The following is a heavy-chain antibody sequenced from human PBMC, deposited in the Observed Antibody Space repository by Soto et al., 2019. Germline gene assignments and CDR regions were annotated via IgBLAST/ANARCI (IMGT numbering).Heavy chain of an antibody. J-gene: IGHJ4*02. CDR3: ARVISSREEYFDY. Sequence: QVQLQESGPGLVKPSGTLSLTCAVSGDSISDSRWWSWVRWPPGKGLEWIGEISHSGNTNYNPSLKSRVTMSIDKAKNQFSLNLTSVTAADTAVYYCARVISSREEYFDYWGQGTLVTVSP. D-gene: IGHD2-2*01. CDR2: ISHSGNT. V-gene: IGHV4-4*02. CDR1: GDSISDSRW.